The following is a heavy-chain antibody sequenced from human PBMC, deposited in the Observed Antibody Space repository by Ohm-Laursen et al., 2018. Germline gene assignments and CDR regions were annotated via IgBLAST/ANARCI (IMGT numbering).Heavy chain of an antibody. Sequence: SLRLSCSASGFPFSAYSMNWVRQAPGTGLEWISYISNVVSVTWYADFVKGRFTVSRDNAKNSLYLQLNSLRAEDTAVYYCARDWSGHYAIGYWGQGTLVTVSS. CDR2: ISNVVSVT. J-gene: IGHJ4*02. D-gene: IGHD3-3*01. CDR3: ARDWSGHYAIGY. V-gene: IGHV3-48*01. CDR1: GFPFSAYS.